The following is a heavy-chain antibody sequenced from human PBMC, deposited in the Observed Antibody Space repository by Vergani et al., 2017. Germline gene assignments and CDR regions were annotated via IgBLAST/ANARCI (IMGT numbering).Heavy chain of an antibody. CDR3: AHRLHDKGFDP. CDR2: IYWDDDK. V-gene: IGHV2-5*08. CDR1: GFSLSNARMG. J-gene: IGHJ5*02. Sequence: QVTLKESGPVLVKPTETLTLTCTVSGFSLSNARMGVSWIRQPPGKALEWLALIYWDDDKRYSPSLKSRLTITKDTSKNQVVLTMTNMDPVDTATYYCAHRLHDKGFDPWGQGTLVTVSS.